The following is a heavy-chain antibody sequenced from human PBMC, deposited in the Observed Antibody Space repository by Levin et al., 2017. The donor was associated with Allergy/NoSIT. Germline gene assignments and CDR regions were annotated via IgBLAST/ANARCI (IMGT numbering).Heavy chain of an antibody. CDR2: INPDSGGI. CDR1: GYSFTDFY. Sequence: VASVKVSCKSSGYSFTDFYVHWVRQAPGLGLEWMGLINPDSGGIKYAPKFQGRVTMTRDTSIRTVYMEVTRLRSDDTAVYYCARSLVGATFDFWGQGTLVTVSS. CDR3: ARSLVGATFDF. D-gene: IGHD1-26*01. V-gene: IGHV1-2*02. J-gene: IGHJ4*01.